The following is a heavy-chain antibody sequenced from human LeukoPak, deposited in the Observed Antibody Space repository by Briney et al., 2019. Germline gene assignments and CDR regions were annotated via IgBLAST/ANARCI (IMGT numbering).Heavy chain of an antibody. J-gene: IGHJ4*02. CDR3: AKYGSGTY. D-gene: IGHD3-10*01. CDR1: GGSISSSRYY. CDR2: IFYTGTT. V-gene: IGHV4-39*01. Sequence: PSETLSLTCSVSGGSISSSRYYWAWIRQPPGKGLEWIGTIFYTGTTDYNQSLNSRVTISIDTSKNQFSLKLGSVTARDSAFYYCAKYGSGTYWGQGTMVTVSS.